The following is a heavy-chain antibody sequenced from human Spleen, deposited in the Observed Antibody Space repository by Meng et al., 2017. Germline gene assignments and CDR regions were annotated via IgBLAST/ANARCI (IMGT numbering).Heavy chain of an antibody. CDR2: ISGSGGST. D-gene: IGHD2-15*01. J-gene: IGHJ6*02. Sequence: GESLKISCAASGFTFSSYAMSWVRQAPGKGLEWVSAISGSGGSTYYADSVKGRFTISRDNSKNTLYLQMNSLRAEDTAVYYCAKDFRTVGGQLLLTPTMGGVVWGQGTTVTVSS. V-gene: IGHV3-23*01. CDR3: AKDFRTVGGQLLLTPTMGGVV. CDR1: GFTFSSYA.